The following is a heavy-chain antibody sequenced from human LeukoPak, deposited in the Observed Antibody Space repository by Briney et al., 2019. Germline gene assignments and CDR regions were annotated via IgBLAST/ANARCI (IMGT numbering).Heavy chain of an antibody. CDR1: GGSFSGYY. V-gene: IGHV4-34*01. CDR3: ARGPTNQGYYYYYGMDV. CDR2: INHSGST. D-gene: IGHD6-13*01. Sequence: PSETLSLTCAVYGGSFSGYYWSWIRQPPGKGLEWIGEINHSGSTNYNLSLKSRVTISVDTSKNQFSLKLSSVTAADTAVYYCARGPTNQGYYYYYGMDVWGQGTTVTVSS. J-gene: IGHJ6*02.